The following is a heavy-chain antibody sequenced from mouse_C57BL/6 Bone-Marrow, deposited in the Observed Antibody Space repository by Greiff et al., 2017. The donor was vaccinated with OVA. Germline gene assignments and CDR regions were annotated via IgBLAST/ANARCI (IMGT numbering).Heavy chain of an antibody. V-gene: IGHV14-4*01. D-gene: IGHD1-1*01. CDR1: GFNIKDDY. CDR3: TTIYYGSSGYAMDY. J-gene: IGHJ4*01. Sequence: VQLKQSGAELVRPGASVKLSCTASGFNIKDDYMHWVKQRPEQGLEWIGWIDPENGDTEYASKFPGQATITADTSSNTAYLQLSSLTSEDTAVYYCTTIYYGSSGYAMDYWGQGTSVTVSS. CDR2: IDPENGDT.